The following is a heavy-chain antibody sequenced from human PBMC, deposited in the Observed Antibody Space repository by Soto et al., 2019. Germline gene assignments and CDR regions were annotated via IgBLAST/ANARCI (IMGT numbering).Heavy chain of an antibody. D-gene: IGHD5-18*01. Sequence: GGSLRLSCAASGFTFSSYAMSWVRQAPGKGLEWVSSITSSGVSTYYADSVKGRFTISRDNSKNTLYVQMNSLRVEDTAVYYCAKRGMATAKDFDYWGQGTLVTVSS. J-gene: IGHJ4*02. CDR1: GFTFSSYA. V-gene: IGHV3-23*01. CDR3: AKRGMATAKDFDY. CDR2: ITSSGVST.